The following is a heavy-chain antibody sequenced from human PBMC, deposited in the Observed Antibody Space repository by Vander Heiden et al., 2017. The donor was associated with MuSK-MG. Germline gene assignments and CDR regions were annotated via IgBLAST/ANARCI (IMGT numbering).Heavy chain of an antibody. J-gene: IGHJ4*02. V-gene: IGHV3-21*01. CDR2: ISSSSSYI. Sequence: EVQLVESGGGLVKPGGSLRLSCAASGFTFSSYSMNWVRQAPGNGLEWVSSISSSSSYIYYADSVKGRFTISRDNAKNSLYLQMNSLRAEDTAVYYCAREGITIFGVVDYWGQGTLVTVPS. CDR3: AREGITIFGVVDY. D-gene: IGHD3-3*01. CDR1: GFTFSSYS.